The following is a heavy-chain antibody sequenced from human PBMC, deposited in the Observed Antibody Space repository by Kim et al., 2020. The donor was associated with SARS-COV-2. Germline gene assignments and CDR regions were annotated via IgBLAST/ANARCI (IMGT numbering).Heavy chain of an antibody. CDR3: AKGSFWGGDY. Sequence: IYYADSVKGRLTISRDNAKNSLYLQMNSLRVEDTAVYYCAKGSFWGGDYWGQGTLVTVSS. V-gene: IGHV3-11*01. J-gene: IGHJ4*02. CDR2: I. D-gene: IGHD7-27*01.